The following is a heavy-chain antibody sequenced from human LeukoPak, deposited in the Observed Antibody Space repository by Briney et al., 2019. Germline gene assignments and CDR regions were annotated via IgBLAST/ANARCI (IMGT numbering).Heavy chain of an antibody. J-gene: IGHJ6*02. CDR2: IWYDGSKK. Sequence: GGSLRLSCAASGYTFSSYGMHWVRQAPGKGLEWVAYIWYDGSKKEYVDSVKGRFTISRDDSKNTLYLQMNSLRAEDTAVYYCAREEILRYFDWATSGYYYGMDVWGQGTTVTVSS. CDR3: AREEILRYFDWATSGYYYGMDV. D-gene: IGHD3-9*01. CDR1: GYTFSSYG. V-gene: IGHV3-30*02.